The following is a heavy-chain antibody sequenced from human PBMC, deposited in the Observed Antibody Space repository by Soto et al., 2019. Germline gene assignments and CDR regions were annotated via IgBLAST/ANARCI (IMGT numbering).Heavy chain of an antibody. CDR2: VSRSGDNT. CDR1: GFTFSSYA. Sequence: GGSLRLSCAASGFTFSSYAMSWVRQAPGEGLEWVSAVSRSGDNTYHADSVKGRFTISRDNSKNTLYLQMNSLRVEDTAVYYCAEDFGHYDILIGYHPFGSWGQGTLVTVSS. CDR3: AEDFGHYDILIGYHPFGS. V-gene: IGHV3-23*01. D-gene: IGHD3-16*01. J-gene: IGHJ1*01.